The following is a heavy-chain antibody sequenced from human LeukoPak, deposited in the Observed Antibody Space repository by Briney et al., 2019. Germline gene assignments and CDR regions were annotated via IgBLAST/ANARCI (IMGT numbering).Heavy chain of an antibody. CDR2: INHSGST. V-gene: IGHV4-34*01. CDR3: ARDDGDYYDSSGGNWFDP. J-gene: IGHJ5*02. D-gene: IGHD3-22*01. CDR1: GGSFSGYY. Sequence: SETLSLTCAVYGGSFSGYYWSWIRQPPGKGLEWIGEINHSGSTNYNPSLKSRVTISVDTSKNQFSLKLSSVTAADTAVYYCARDDGDYYDSSGGNWFDPWGQGTLVTVSS.